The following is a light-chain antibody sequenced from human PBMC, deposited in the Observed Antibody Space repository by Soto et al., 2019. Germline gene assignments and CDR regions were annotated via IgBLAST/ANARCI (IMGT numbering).Light chain of an antibody. J-gene: IGKJ4*01. CDR2: DAS. Sequence: EIVLTQSPATLSLSPWEIATLSCRASQSVSSYLAWYQQKPGQAPRLLIYDASNRATGIPARFSGSGSGTDFSLTISSLEPEDFAVYYCQQRSSWPLTFGGGTKVDIK. V-gene: IGKV3-11*01. CDR1: QSVSSY. CDR3: QQRSSWPLT.